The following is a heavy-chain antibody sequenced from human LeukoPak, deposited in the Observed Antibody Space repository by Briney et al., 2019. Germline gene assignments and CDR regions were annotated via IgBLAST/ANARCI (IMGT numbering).Heavy chain of an antibody. CDR2: IRSEPNSYAT. CDR3: TSSLGYCTNDVCYNY. J-gene: IGHJ4*02. V-gene: IGHV3-73*01. D-gene: IGHD2-8*01. Sequence: PGGSLRLSCAASGFTFSCSAMHWVRQASGKGLEWVGRIRSEPNSYATAYAASVKGRFTISRDDSKNTAYLQMNSLKTEDTAVYYCTSSLGYCTNDVCYNYWGQGTLVTVSS. CDR1: GFTFSCSA.